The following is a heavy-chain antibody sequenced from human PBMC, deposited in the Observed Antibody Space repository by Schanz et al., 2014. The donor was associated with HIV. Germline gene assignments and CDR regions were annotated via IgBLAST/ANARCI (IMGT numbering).Heavy chain of an antibody. D-gene: IGHD2-21*01. CDR2: IWYDGSNK. CDR3: ARDWLGERDYYYGMDV. CDR1: GFTFSGYG. V-gene: IGHV3-33*01. Sequence: QVQLVESGGGVVQPGRSLRLSCAASGFTFSGYGMYWVRQAPGKGLEWVAVIWYDGSNKYYADSVKGRFTISRENFKNTLYLQMNSLRAEDTAVYYCARDWLGERDYYYGMDVWGQGTTVTVSS. J-gene: IGHJ6*02.